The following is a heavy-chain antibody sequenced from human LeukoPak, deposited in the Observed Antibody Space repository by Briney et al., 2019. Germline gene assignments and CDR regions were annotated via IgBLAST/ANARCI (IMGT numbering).Heavy chain of an antibody. Sequence: GRSLRLSCAASGFTSDDYAMHWVRQARGKGLEWVSLFSWDGGSTYYADSVKGRFTISRDNSKNSLYLQMNSLRAEDTALYYCAKDIDPLTGDMSIDYWGQGTLVTVSS. CDR1: GFTSDDYA. D-gene: IGHD7-27*01. CDR3: AKDIDPLTGDMSIDY. V-gene: IGHV3-43D*03. J-gene: IGHJ4*02. CDR2: FSWDGGST.